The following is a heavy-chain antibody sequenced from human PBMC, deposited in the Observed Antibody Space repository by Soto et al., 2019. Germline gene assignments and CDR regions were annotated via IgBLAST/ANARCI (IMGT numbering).Heavy chain of an antibody. D-gene: IGHD3-22*01. J-gene: IGHJ5*02. CDR3: ARGAYYYDSSGYFWFDP. CDR1: GGTFSSYA. CDR2: IIPIFGTA. Sequence: SVKVSCKASGGTFSSYAISWVRQAPGQGLEWMGGIIPIFGTANYAQKFQGRVTITADESTSTAYMELSSLRSEDTAVYYCARGAYYYDSSGYFWFDPWGQGTLVTVSS. V-gene: IGHV1-69*13.